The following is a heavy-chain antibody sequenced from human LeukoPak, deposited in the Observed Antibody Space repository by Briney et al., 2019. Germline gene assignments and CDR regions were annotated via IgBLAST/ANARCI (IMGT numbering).Heavy chain of an antibody. CDR3: VRVRGYWLVRGYLDY. CDR2: IYYSGAN. V-gene: IGHV4-39*02. D-gene: IGHD6-19*01. CDR1: GGSMSSSGYY. Sequence: SETLSLTCTVSGGSMSSSGYYWGWICQSPGKGLEWIGSIYYSGANHYNPSLKSRVTMSVDTSKNQFSVKLTSVTATDTAVYYCVRVRGYWLVRGYLDYWGQGTQVTVSS. J-gene: IGHJ4*02.